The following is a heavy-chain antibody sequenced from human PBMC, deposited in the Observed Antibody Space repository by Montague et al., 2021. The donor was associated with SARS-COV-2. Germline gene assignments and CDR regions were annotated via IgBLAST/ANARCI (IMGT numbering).Heavy chain of an antibody. CDR3: ARESGSPTYYFYYGVDV. D-gene: IGHD1-26*01. CDR1: GGSISSGNYY. CDR2: IYTSGST. J-gene: IGHJ6*02. V-gene: IGHV4-61*09. Sequence: TLSLTCTVSGGSISSGNYYWSWIRQPAGKGLEWIGHIYTSGSTNYNPSLKSRVTISVHTSNNRFSLKLSSVTAADTAVYYCARESGSPTYYFYYGVDVWGQGTTVTVSS.